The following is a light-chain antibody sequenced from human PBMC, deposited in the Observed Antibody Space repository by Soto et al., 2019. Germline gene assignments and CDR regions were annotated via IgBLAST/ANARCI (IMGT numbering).Light chain of an antibody. V-gene: IGLV4-60*03. CDR1: SGHISYI. CDR2: LEGSGNY. CDR3: ETWDSNPLV. Sequence: QSVLTQSSSASASLGSSVKLTCTLSSGHISYIIAWHQQQPGKAPRYLMKLEGSGNYNKGSGLPDRFSGSSSGSDRYLIISVLQAEEEADYYYETWDSNPLVFGGGTKLTVL. J-gene: IGLJ2*01.